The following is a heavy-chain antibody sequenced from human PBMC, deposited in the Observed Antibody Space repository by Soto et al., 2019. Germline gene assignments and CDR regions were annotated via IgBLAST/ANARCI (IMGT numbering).Heavy chain of an antibody. CDR1: GYTFTGYY. CDR3: ARAGIAAAGHDAFDI. CDR2: INPNSGGT. V-gene: IGHV1-2*04. Sequence: ASVKVSCKASGYTFTGYYMHWVRQAPGQGLEWMGWINPNSGGTNYAQKFQGWVTMTRDTSFSTAYMELSRLRSDDTAVYYCARAGIAAAGHDAFDIWGQGTMVTVSS. J-gene: IGHJ3*02. D-gene: IGHD6-13*01.